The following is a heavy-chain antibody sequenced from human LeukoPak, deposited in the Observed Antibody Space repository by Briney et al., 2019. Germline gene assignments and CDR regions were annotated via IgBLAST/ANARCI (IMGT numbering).Heavy chain of an antibody. Sequence: GGSLRLSCAASGFTVSSNYMSWVRQAPGKGLEWVSAVSGSGGSTYYADSVKGRFTISRDNSKSTLFLQMNSLRAEDTAVYYCAKDSHSGTYFDSWGRGTPVTVSS. CDR2: VSGSGGST. CDR3: AKDSHSGTYFDS. V-gene: IGHV3-23*01. CDR1: GFTVSSNY. D-gene: IGHD1-26*01. J-gene: IGHJ4*02.